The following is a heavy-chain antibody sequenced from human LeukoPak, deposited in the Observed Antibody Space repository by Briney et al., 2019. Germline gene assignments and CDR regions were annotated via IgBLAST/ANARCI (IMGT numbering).Heavy chain of an antibody. D-gene: IGHD3-3*01. CDR2: IIPIFGTA. J-gene: IGHJ3*02. V-gene: IGHV1-69*06. Sequence: ASVKVSCKASGGTFSSYAISWVRQAPGQGLEWMGGIIPIFGTANYAQKFQGRVTITADKSTSTAYMELSSLRSEDTAVYYCARSGGALRFLEWLHDAFDIWGQGTMVTVSS. CDR1: GGTFSSYA. CDR3: ARSGGALRFLEWLHDAFDI.